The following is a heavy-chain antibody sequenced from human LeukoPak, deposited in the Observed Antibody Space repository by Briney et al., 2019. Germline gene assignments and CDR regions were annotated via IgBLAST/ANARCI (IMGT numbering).Heavy chain of an antibody. CDR2: IYYSGST. V-gene: IGHV4-39*01. D-gene: IGHD2-2*01. J-gene: IGHJ3*02. Sequence: PSETLSLTCTVSGGSISSSSYYWGWIRQPPGKGLEWIGSIYYSGSTYYNPSLKSRVTISVDTSKNQFSLKLSSVTAADTAVYYCASPYCSSTSCYAFDIWGQGTMVTVSS. CDR1: GGSISSSSYY. CDR3: ASPYCSSTSCYAFDI.